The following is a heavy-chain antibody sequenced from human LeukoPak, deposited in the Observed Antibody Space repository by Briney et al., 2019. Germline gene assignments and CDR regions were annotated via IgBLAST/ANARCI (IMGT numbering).Heavy chain of an antibody. V-gene: IGHV4-4*07. CDR1: GDSIRSYY. J-gene: IGHJ5*02. Sequence: KPSATLSLTCTVSGDSIRSYYWNWIRQPAGKGLEWIGRIQASGSTNDNPSLKSRIIMSIDTSKNQFSLKLTSVTAADTAVYYCAKDDLITGGKNWFDLGGQGTLVTVSS. CDR3: AKDDLITGGKNWFDL. CDR2: IQASGST. D-gene: IGHD2-15*01.